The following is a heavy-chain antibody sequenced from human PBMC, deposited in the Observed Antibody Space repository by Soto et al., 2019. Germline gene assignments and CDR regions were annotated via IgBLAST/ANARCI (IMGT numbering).Heavy chain of an antibody. V-gene: IGHV2-5*02. CDR1: GFSLTTSGVG. CDR2: TYWDDDK. J-gene: IGHJ4*02. Sequence: QITLNESGPTQVKPRQTLTLTCTFSGFSLTTSGVGVGWIRQSPGKAPEWLALTYWDDDKRYSPSLKSRLTITKDTSKNRVVLTMADLDPADTATYYCAHRVLRTVFGLVTTTAIYFDFWGQGTPVAVSS. D-gene: IGHD3-3*01. CDR3: AHRVLRTVFGLVTTTAIYFDF.